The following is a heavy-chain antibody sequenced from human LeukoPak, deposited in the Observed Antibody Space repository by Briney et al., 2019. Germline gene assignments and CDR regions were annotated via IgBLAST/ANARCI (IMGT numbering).Heavy chain of an antibody. CDR3: ARLSGWPGAY. J-gene: IGHJ4*02. CDR1: GGSFSGYY. V-gene: IGHV4-34*01. CDR2: INHSGST. Sequence: SETLSLTCAVYGGSFSGYYWSWIRQPPGKGLEWIGEINHSGSTNYNPSLKSRVTISVDTSKNQFSLKLSSVTAADTAVYYCARLSGWPGAYWGQGTLVTVSS. D-gene: IGHD3-10*01.